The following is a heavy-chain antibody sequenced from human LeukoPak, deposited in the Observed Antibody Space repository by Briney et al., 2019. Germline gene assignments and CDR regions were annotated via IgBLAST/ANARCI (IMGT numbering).Heavy chain of an antibody. CDR3: ARDRPLYSGSYDPGYFQH. CDR2: IKQDGSEK. V-gene: IGHV3-7*01. J-gene: IGHJ1*01. Sequence: GGSLRLSCAASGFTFSSYWMSWVRQAPGKGLEWVANIKQDGSEKYYVDSVKGRFTISRDNAKNSLYLQMNSLRAEDTAVYYCARDRPLYSGSYDPGYFQHWGQGTLVTVSS. CDR1: GFTFSSYW. D-gene: IGHD1-26*01.